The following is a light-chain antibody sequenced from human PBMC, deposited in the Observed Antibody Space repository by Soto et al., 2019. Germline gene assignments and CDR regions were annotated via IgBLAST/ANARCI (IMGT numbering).Light chain of an antibody. J-gene: IGKJ1*01. Sequence: DVVMTQSPLSLPVTLGQPSSISCNSSQSLLQSDGNTYLYWYLQKPGQPPQLLIYAVSNRFSGVPDRFSGSGSGTDFTLKISRVEAEDVGVYYCMQSIQLPRTFGQGTKVDIK. V-gene: IGKV2D-29*01. CDR3: MQSIQLPRT. CDR2: AVS. CDR1: QSLLQSDGNTY.